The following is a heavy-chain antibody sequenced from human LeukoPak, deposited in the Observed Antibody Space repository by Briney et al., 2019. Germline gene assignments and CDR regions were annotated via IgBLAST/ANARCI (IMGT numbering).Heavy chain of an antibody. CDR2: IHPNSGGT. CDR1: GYTFSDYY. V-gene: IGHV1-2*02. Sequence: ASVKVSCKASGYTFSDYYIHWVRQAPGQGLEWMGWIHPNSGGTNYLQKFHGRVTMTRDTSISTAYMELASLRSDDTAVYYCASTSYRDGYNEPYYFDYWGQGTLVTVSS. D-gene: IGHD5-24*01. CDR3: ASTSYRDGYNEPYYFDY. J-gene: IGHJ4*02.